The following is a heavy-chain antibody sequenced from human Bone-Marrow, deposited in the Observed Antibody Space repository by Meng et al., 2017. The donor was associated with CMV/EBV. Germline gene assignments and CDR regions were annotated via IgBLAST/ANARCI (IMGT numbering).Heavy chain of an antibody. CDR1: GFTFSSFA. CDR3: ARVVPDYDSSGYGDY. J-gene: IGHJ4*02. D-gene: IGHD3-22*01. V-gene: IGHV3-30*04. Sequence: LSLTCAASGFTFSSFAMHWVRQSPGQGLEGVAVISYDGSNKYYADSVKGRFTISRDNSKNTLYLQMNSLRAEDTAVYYCARVVPDYDSSGYGDYWGQGTLVTVSS. CDR2: ISYDGSNK.